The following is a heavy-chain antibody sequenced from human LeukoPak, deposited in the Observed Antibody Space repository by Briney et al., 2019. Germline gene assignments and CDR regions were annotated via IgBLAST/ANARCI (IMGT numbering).Heavy chain of an antibody. CDR2: IIPILGIA. V-gene: IGHV1-69*04. CDR3: GRDSSGWSVRDY. CDR1: GGTFSSYA. J-gene: IGHJ4*02. Sequence: SVKVSCKASGGTFSSYAISWVRQAPGQGLEWMGRIIPILGIANYAQKFQGRVTITADKSTSTAYMELSSLRSEDTAVYYCGRDSSGWSVRDYGGQGPLVTVSS. D-gene: IGHD6-19*01.